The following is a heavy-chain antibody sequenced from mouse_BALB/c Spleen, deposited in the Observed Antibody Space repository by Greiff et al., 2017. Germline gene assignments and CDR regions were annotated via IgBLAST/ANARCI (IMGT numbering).Heavy chain of an antibody. CDR1: GFTFNTYA. Sequence: EVQLVVSGGGLVQPKGSLKLSCAASGFTFNTYAMNWVRQAPGKGLEWVARIRSKSNNYATYYADSVKDRFTISRDDSQSMLYLQMNNLKTEDTAMYYCVRRIYYGNYEVMDYWGQGTSVTVSS. D-gene: IGHD2-1*01. J-gene: IGHJ4*01. CDR2: IRSKSNNYAT. CDR3: VRRIYYGNYEVMDY. V-gene: IGHV10-1*02.